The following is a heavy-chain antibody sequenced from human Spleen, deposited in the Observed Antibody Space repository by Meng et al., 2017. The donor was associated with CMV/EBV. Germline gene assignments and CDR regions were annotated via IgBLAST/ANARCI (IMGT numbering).Heavy chain of an antibody. D-gene: IGHD3-10*01. J-gene: IGHJ5*02. Sequence: SETLSLTCTVSGGSISSSSYYWGWIRQPPGKGLEWIGSIYYSGSTYYNPSLKSRVTISVDTSKNQFSLKLSSVTAADTAVYYCARDLTMVRGPATTNWFDPWGQGTLATVSS. V-gene: IGHV4-39*07. CDR3: ARDLTMVRGPATTNWFDP. CDR2: IYYSGST. CDR1: GGSISSSSYY.